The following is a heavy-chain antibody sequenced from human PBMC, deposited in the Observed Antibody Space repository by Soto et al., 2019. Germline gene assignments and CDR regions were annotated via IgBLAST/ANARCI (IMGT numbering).Heavy chain of an antibody. J-gene: IGHJ4*02. CDR1: GDSISSSFW. D-gene: IGHD4-17*01. Sequence: SETLSLTCAVSGDSISSSFWWSWVRQPPGKGLEWIGEIYHTESTVYNPPLKSRVTISVDKSKNQFSLNLDSVTAADTAVYYCARYDFGTFDYWGRGILVTVSS. V-gene: IGHV4-4*02. CDR3: ARYDFGTFDY. CDR2: IYHTEST.